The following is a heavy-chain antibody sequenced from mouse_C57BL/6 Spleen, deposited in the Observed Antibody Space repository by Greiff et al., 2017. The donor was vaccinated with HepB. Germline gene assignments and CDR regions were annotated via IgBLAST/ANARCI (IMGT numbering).Heavy chain of an antibody. V-gene: IGHV1-53*01. Sequence: VQLQQSGTELVKPGASVKLSCKASGYTFTSYWMHWVKQRPGQGLEWIGNINPSNGGTNYNEKFKSKAILTVDKSSSRAYMQLSGLTSEASAVYCCGRVYDGNCYAMDYWGQGTSVTVSS. D-gene: IGHD2-1*01. CDR1: GYTFTSYW. CDR3: GRVYDGNCYAMDY. J-gene: IGHJ4*01. CDR2: INPSNGGT.